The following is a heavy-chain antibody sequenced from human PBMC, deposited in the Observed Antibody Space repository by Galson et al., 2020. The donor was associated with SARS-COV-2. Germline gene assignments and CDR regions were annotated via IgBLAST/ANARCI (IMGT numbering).Heavy chain of an antibody. CDR1: GFIVSSDY. CDR3: ARHDWFDP. V-gene: IGHV3-66*04. CDR2: IYSGGST. J-gene: IGHJ5*02. Sequence: GGSLRLSCVVSGFIVSSDYMSWVRQAPGTGLDWVSVIYSGGSTYYADSVKGRFTISRDNSKNTLFLQMNSLRVEDTAVYYCARHDWFDPWGQGTRVTVSS.